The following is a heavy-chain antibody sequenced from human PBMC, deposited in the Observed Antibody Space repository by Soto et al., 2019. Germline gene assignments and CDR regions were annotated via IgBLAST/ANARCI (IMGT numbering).Heavy chain of an antibody. J-gene: IGHJ4*01. CDR2: IYYSGST. Sequence: PSETLSRSLTVSGGSISGYYWSCIRQPPGKGRGLIGYIYYSGSTNYKPSLKNRVTISVDTSKTQFSLTLSSVTAADTGVYYCARHIPGVRSVCPDYSG. CDR1: GGSISGYY. CDR3: ARHIPGVRSVCPDY. D-gene: IGHD3-10*02. V-gene: IGHV4-59*01.